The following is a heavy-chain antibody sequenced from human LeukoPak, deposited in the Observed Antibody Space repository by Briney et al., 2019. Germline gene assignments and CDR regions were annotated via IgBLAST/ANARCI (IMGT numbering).Heavy chain of an antibody. J-gene: IGHJ4*02. CDR2: IIPIFGTA. CDR3: ARVRHCSSTSCSSYYFDX. CDR1: GGTFSSYT. Sequence: LRASVKVSCKASGGTFSSYTISWVRQAPGQGLEWMGGIIPIFGTANYAQKFQGRVTITADESTSTAYMELSSLRSEDTAVYYCARVRHCSSTSCSSYYFDXXXXGTLVTVSS. V-gene: IGHV1-69*13. D-gene: IGHD2-2*01.